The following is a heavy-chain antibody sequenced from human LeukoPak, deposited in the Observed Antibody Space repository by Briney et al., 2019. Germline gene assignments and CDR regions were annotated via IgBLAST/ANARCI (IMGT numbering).Heavy chain of an antibody. J-gene: IGHJ3*02. Sequence: PSETLSLTCRVSGVSISSGSNYWGRIRQPPGKTLEWIGSIYSSGSTYYNSSLKSRVIILIDTAKNHFSLNLSSVTAADTAVYYCARSDGYGLVGIWGQGTMVTVSS. CDR3: ARSDGYGLVGI. CDR1: GVSISSGSNY. V-gene: IGHV4-39*07. CDR2: IYSSGST. D-gene: IGHD3-10*01.